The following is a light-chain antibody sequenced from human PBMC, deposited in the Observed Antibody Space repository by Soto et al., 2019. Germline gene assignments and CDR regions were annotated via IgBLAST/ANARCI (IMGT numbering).Light chain of an antibody. CDR1: QSVGNN. V-gene: IGKV3-15*01. CDR2: DAS. Sequence: ELVMTQSPATLSVSPGERASLSCRASQSVGNNLAWYQQKPGQAPRLLIYDASIRATGIPARFSGSGSGTEFTLTISSLQSEDFAVYYCQQYNDWPRTFGQGTRLE. CDR3: QQYNDWPRT. J-gene: IGKJ5*01.